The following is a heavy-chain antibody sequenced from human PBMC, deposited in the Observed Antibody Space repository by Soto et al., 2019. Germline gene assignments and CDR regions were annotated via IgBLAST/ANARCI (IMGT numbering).Heavy chain of an antibody. D-gene: IGHD6-13*01. V-gene: IGHV4-59*01. CDR3: ARYHREAVAGYTLDN. Sequence: SETLSLTCTVSGGSISSNYWTWIRQPPGKGLEWIGYVYNSGSTNYNPSLKSRVTISEDTSKSQFSLKVNSMTAADTAVYYCARYHREAVAGYTLDNWGQGILVTVS. CDR1: GGSISSNY. J-gene: IGHJ4*02. CDR2: VYNSGST.